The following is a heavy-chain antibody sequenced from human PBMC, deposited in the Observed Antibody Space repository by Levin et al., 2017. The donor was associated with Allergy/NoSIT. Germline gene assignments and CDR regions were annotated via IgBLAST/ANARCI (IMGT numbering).Heavy chain of an antibody. D-gene: IGHD6-19*01. CDR2: IRSKANSYAT. CDR1: GFTFSGSA. V-gene: IGHV3-73*01. J-gene: IGHJ6*02. Sequence: GESLKISCAASGFTFSGSAMHWVRQASGKGLEWVGRIRSKANSYATAYAASVKGRFTISRDDSKNTAYLQMNSLKTEDTAVYYCTRKESRAAIAVGWGMDVWGQGTTVTVSS. CDR3: TRKESRAAIAVGWGMDV.